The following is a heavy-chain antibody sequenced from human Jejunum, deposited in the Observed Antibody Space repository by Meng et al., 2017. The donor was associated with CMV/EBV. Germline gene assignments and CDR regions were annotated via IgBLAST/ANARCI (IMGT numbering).Heavy chain of an antibody. V-gene: IGHV3-30*04. J-gene: IGHJ4*02. CDR3: ARSEYQLHHIDF. CDR2: ISSDGLSQ. CDR1: GFTFNYVA. Sequence: CAASGFTFNYVAIHWIRQAPGKGLEWVAVISSDGLSQKYEESVKGRFTISRDNSKNTVFLHTNSLRSEDTAVYYCARSEYQLHHIDFWGQGTPVTVSS. D-gene: IGHD2-2*01.